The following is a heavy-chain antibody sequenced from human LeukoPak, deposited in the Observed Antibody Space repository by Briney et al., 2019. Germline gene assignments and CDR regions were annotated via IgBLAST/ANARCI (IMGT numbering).Heavy chain of an antibody. CDR2: IYTSGST. D-gene: IGHD6-13*01. J-gene: IGHJ4*02. CDR1: GGSISSGSYY. V-gene: IGHV4-61*02. CDR3: ARDKVAIAAADPEYDY. Sequence: PSETLSLTCTVSGGSISSGSYYWSWIRQPAGKGLEWIGRIYTSGSTNYNPSLKSRVTISVDTSKNQFSLKLSSVTAADTAVYYCARDKVAIAAADPEYDYWGQGTLVTVSS.